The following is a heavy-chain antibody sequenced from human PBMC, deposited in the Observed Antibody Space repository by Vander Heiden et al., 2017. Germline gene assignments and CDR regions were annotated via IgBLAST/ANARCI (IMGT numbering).Heavy chain of an antibody. V-gene: IGHV4-31*03. Sequence: QVQLQESGPGLVKASQTLSLTCRVSGGSISSVGNYWSWIHQYPGKGLEWIGYFYYSGSTSYSPSLKSRVTMSVDTSKNQFFLNLRSVTAADSAIYYCARGPMVTRFDYWGQGALVTVSS. CDR1: GGSISSVGNY. D-gene: IGHD4-17*01. CDR3: ARGPMVTRFDY. CDR2: FYYSGST. J-gene: IGHJ4*02.